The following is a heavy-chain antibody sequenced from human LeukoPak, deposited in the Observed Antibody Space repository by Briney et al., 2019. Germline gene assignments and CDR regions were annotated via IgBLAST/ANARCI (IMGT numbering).Heavy chain of an antibody. Sequence: SQTLSLTCALSGDSVSRNSAAWDWIRQSPSRGLEWLGRTYYRSKRYNDYAVSVKSRITINPDTSKNQFSLHLNSVTTEDTAVYYCARTSGAFTVTDASHIWGQGTMVTVSS. D-gene: IGHD4-17*01. J-gene: IGHJ3*02. V-gene: IGHV6-1*01. CDR3: ARTSGAFTVTDASHI. CDR2: TYYRSKRYN. CDR1: GDSVSRNSAA.